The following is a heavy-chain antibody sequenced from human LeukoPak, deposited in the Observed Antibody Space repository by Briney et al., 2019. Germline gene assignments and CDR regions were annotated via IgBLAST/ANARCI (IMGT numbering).Heavy chain of an antibody. Sequence: SQTLSLTCAISGDSVSSNSAAWNWIRQSPSRGLEWLGRTYYRSKWYNDYAVSVKSRITINPDTSKNQFPLQLNSVTPEDTAVYYCARDGGIAAAGTWYFDYWGQGTLVTVSS. CDR3: ARDGGIAAAGTWYFDY. CDR2: TYYRSKWYN. V-gene: IGHV6-1*01. D-gene: IGHD6-13*01. J-gene: IGHJ4*02. CDR1: GDSVSSNSAA.